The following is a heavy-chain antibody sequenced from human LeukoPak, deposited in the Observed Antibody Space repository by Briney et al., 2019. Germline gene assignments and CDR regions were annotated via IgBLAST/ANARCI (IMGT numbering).Heavy chain of an antibody. CDR3: ARLYYDFWSGYLIAGSYYYYMDV. CDR1: GYTFTSYD. V-gene: IGHV1-8*01. J-gene: IGHJ6*03. D-gene: IGHD3-3*01. Sequence: ASVKVSRKASGYTFTSYDINWVRQATGQGLEWMGWMNPNSGNTGYAQKFQGRVTMTRNTSISTAYMELSSLRSEDTAVYYCARLYYDFWSGYLIAGSYYYYMDVWGKGTTVTVSS. CDR2: MNPNSGNT.